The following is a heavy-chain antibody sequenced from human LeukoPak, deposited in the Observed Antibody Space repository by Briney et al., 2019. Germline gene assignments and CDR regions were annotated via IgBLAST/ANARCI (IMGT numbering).Heavy chain of an antibody. V-gene: IGHV4-34*01. Sequence: PSETLSLTCAVYGGSFSGYYWSWIRQPPGKGLEWIGEINHSGSTNYNPSLKSRVTISVDTSKNQFSLKLSSVTAADTAVYYCARRSYRADVDVWGQGTTVTVSS. CDR1: GGSFSGYY. CDR3: ARRSYRADVDV. J-gene: IGHJ6*02. D-gene: IGHD3-10*01. CDR2: INHSGST.